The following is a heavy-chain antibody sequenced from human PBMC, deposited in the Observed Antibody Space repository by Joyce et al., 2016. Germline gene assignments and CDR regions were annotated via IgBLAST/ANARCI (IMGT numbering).Heavy chain of an antibody. J-gene: IGHJ4*02. CDR1: GYSFTSYW. Sequence: EVQLVQSGGEVKKPGESLKISCKGVGYSFTSYWLGWVRQMPGKGLELMGIINPEDSDTRYSPSFQGQVTISVDGSIKTAHLRWGSLRASDTAIYYCARSAVRGTLSPFFDYWGQGSLVTVSS. V-gene: IGHV5-51*01. D-gene: IGHD3-16*01. CDR2: INPEDSDT. CDR3: ARSAVRGTLSPFFDY.